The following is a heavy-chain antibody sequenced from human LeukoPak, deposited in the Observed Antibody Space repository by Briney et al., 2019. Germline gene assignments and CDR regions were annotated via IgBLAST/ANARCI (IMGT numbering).Heavy chain of an antibody. Sequence: SETLSLTCTVSGGSISSNYWSWIRQPAGKGLEWIGRIYTSENTNYTPSLKSRATISVDKSKNQFSLKLNSVTAADTAVYYCAREGEWESHHFDYWGQGTLATVSS. J-gene: IGHJ4*02. CDR3: AREGEWESHHFDY. CDR2: IYTSENT. D-gene: IGHD1-26*01. CDR1: GGSISSNY. V-gene: IGHV4-4*07.